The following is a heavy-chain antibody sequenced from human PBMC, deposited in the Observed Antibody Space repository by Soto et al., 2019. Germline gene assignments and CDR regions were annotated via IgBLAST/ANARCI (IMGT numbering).Heavy chain of an antibody. Sequence: EVQLLESGGGLVQPGGSLRLSCAASGFTFSSYAMSWVRQAPGKGLEWVSAISGSGTSTYYADSVKGRFTISRDNSKNTLYLQMNSLRVEDTAVYYCAKGSALGGDSYAPSHYFDFWGEGTLVTVSS. CDR1: GFTFSSYA. CDR2: ISGSGTST. CDR3: AKGSALGGDSYAPSHYFDF. D-gene: IGHD5-18*01. V-gene: IGHV3-23*01. J-gene: IGHJ4*02.